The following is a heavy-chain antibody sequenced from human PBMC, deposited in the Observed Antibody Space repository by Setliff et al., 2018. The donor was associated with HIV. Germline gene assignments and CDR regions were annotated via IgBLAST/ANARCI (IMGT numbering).Heavy chain of an antibody. V-gene: IGHV3-21*01. CDR2: ISSSSSYT. J-gene: IGHJ6*01. Sequence: PGGSLRLSCAASGLTFSNFRMTWVRQAPGKGLEWVSSISSSSSYTNYADSVKGRFTISRDNAKKSLYLQMNSLRAEDTAIYYCARSEKYCSSASCFRGCYGMDVWGTGPRSPSP. D-gene: IGHD2-2*01. CDR1: GLTFSNFR. CDR3: ARSEKYCSSASCFRGCYGMDV.